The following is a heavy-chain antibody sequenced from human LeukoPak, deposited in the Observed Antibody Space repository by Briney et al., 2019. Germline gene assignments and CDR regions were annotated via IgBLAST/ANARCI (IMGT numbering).Heavy chain of an antibody. J-gene: IGHJ4*02. Sequence: PGGSLRLSCAASGFTSGFTFSIYAMSWVRQTPGKGLKWVSVITGNSGDTYYADSVKGRFTISRDNSKNRLYLQMNSLRAEDTAVYYCAKGQTSESRFDYWGQGTLVTVSS. CDR1: GFTFSIYA. CDR2: ITGNSGDT. V-gene: IGHV3-23*01. CDR3: AKGQTSESRFDY.